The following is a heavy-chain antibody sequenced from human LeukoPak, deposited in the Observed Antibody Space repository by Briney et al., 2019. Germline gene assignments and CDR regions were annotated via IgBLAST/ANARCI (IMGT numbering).Heavy chain of an antibody. V-gene: IGHV1-18*04. CDR1: GFSFTRFG. D-gene: IGHD4-11*01. CDR2: ISNYFGVT. CDR3: ARDSDYSGNGNGEWFDP. J-gene: IGHJ5*02. Sequence: ASVNVSCKAAGFSFTRFGVRWVRQAPGQGLEWMGWISNYFGVTHYAEKFEDRVSMTIDTSTATDYMELRSLRYDDTAIYYCARDSDYSGNGNGEWFDPWGEGTVVTVSS.